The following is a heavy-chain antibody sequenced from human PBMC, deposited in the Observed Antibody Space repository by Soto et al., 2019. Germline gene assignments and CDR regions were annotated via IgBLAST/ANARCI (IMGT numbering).Heavy chain of an antibody. CDR1: GYTFTSYA. CDR3: ARSVVVPAAPDY. CDR2: IDAGNGNT. V-gene: IGHV1-3*01. J-gene: IGHJ4*02. Sequence: ASVKVSCKASGYTFTSYAMHWVRQAPGQRLEWMGWIDAGNGNTKYSQKFQGRVTITRDTSASTAYMELSSLRSEDTAVYYCARSVVVPAAPDYWGQGTLVTVSS. D-gene: IGHD2-2*01.